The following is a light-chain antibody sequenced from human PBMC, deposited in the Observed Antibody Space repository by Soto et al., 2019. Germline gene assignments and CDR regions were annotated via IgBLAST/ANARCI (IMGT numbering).Light chain of an antibody. V-gene: IGKV1-39*01. CDR2: DAS. CDR3: QQSYMDPIT. CDR1: HSISTY. Sequence: DIPMTQSPSSLSASVGNRVTITCRASHSISTYLNWYQKKPGKAPTLLIYDASRLQSGVPSRFSGSGGGTDFTLSISSVQPEDFATYFCQQSYMDPITFGQGTQLEI. J-gene: IGKJ5*01.